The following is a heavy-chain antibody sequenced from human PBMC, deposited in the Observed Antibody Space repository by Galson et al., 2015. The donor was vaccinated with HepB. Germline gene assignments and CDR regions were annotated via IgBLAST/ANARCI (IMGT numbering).Heavy chain of an antibody. CDR2: IYRGGTT. CDR1: GFTVSSNY. Sequence: SLRLSCAASGFTVSSNYMSWVRQAPGKGLQWVSVIYRGGTTYYADSVKGRFTISRDDSKNTLFLQMNSLRAEDTAIYYCATGEVGSTYYFDYWGQGTLVTVSS. V-gene: IGHV3-53*01. D-gene: IGHD1-26*01. J-gene: IGHJ4*02. CDR3: ATGEVGSTYYFDY.